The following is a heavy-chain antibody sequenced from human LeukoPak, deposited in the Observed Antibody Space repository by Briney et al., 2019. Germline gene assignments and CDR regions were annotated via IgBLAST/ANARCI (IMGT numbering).Heavy chain of an antibody. D-gene: IGHD2-2*01. V-gene: IGHV3-21*05. CDR1: GITLSNYG. Sequence: GGSLRLSCAVSGITLSNYGMNWVRQAPGKGLEWISYINSGADDIHYAASVRGRFTISRDDAGNTLFLQLSSLRAEDTAVYYCARDTIQPGLIDDWGQGTLVTVSS. CDR2: INSGADDI. CDR3: ARDTIQPGLIDD. J-gene: IGHJ4*02.